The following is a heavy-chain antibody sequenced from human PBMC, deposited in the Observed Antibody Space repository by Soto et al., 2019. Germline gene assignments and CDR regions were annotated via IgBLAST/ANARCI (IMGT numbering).Heavy chain of an antibody. Sequence: QVQLVQSGAEVRKPGASVTVSCKASGYTFTNYGFIWVRQAPGQGLEWVGWVHTFNGHTNYAQKFQGRVTMTTDTSTGTAYMELRSLRSDDTAVYYCARAGQYSTIGYSLNTFDYWGQGTLVTVSS. V-gene: IGHV1-18*01. CDR2: VHTFNGHT. CDR1: GYTFTNYG. D-gene: IGHD2-2*01. J-gene: IGHJ4*02. CDR3: ARAGQYSTIGYSLNTFDY.